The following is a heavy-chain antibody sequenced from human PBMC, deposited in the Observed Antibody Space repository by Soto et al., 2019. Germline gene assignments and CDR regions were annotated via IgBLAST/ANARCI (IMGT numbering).Heavy chain of an antibody. CDR1: GGSFSGYY. CDR2: INDRGSI. J-gene: IGHJ2*01. Sequence: QVQLQQWGAGPLRPLETLSLTCGVSGGSFSGYYWAWIRQSPGKGVEWIGEINDRGSINYNPSLKSRVSSAVDTSKNHYSLNLRSVTAADTAVYYCARESHDILTGPPWVWYFDLWGRGTLVTVSS. CDR3: ARESHDILTGPPWVWYFDL. D-gene: IGHD3-9*01. V-gene: IGHV4-34*01.